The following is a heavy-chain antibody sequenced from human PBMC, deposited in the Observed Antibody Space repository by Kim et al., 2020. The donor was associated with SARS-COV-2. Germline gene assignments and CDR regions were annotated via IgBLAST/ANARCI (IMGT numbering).Heavy chain of an antibody. CDR3: AKNVHITSVTFLWYFDL. J-gene: IGHJ2*01. D-gene: IGHD2-2*01. CDR2: IFGSGHGT. V-gene: IGHV3-23*01. CDR1: RFTFSSSA. Sequence: GGSLRLSCSASRFTFSSSAMTWVRQAPGKGLEWVSSIFGSGHGTYYADSVKGRFIISRDNSRNTLYLQMTNLRADDTAVYYCAKNVHITSVTFLWYFDLWGRGPSVIVSS.